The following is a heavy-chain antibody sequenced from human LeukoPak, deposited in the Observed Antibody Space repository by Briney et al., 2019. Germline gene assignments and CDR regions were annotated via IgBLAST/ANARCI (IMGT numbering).Heavy chain of an antibody. J-gene: IGHJ4*02. V-gene: IGHV5-10-1*01. Sequence: GESPSISCKGSGYTFTNYWISWVRQMPGKRLEWMGRIDPSDSYTNYNPSFRGHITISADKSSSTAYLHWSSLKASDTAMYFCARQYSGYDYYFDYWGQGILVTVSS. CDR1: GYTFTNYW. CDR2: IDPSDSYT. CDR3: ARQYSGYDYYFDY. D-gene: IGHD5-12*01.